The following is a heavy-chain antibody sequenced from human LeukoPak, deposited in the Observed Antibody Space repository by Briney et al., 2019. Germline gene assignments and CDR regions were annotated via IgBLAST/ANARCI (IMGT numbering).Heavy chain of an antibody. D-gene: IGHD4-17*01. CDR2: IIPIFGTT. CDR1: GYTFTCYY. V-gene: IGHV1-69*13. J-gene: IGHJ3*02. Sequence: ASVKVSCKASGYTFTCYYMHWVRQAPGQGLEWMGGIIPIFGTTNYAQKFQGRVTITADESTSAVYMQLSSLRFEDTAVYYCARDHGDSRGAFDNWGQGTMVTVSS. CDR3: ARDHGDSRGAFDN.